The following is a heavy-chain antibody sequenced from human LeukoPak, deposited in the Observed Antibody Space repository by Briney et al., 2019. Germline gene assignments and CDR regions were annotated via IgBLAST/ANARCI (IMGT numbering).Heavy chain of an antibody. CDR2: INPNSGGT. CDR3: ARVGAVVALVGYWYFDL. J-gene: IGHJ2*01. V-gene: IGHV1-2*04. D-gene: IGHD2-15*01. CDR1: GYTFTGYY. Sequence: ASVKVSCKASGYTFTGYYMHWVRQAPGQGLEWMGWINPNSGGTNYAQKFQGWVTMTRDTSISTAYMELSRLRSEDTAVYYCARVGAVVALVGYWYFDLWGRGTLVTVSS.